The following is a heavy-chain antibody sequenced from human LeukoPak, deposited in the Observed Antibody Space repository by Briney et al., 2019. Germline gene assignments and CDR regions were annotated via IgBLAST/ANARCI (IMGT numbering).Heavy chain of an antibody. Sequence: MAGGSLRLSCAASRFNFNDYYMSWIRQAPGKGLEWLSYISSSANDKYYADSVKGRFTISRDNFKNTLSLQMNSLRPDDTAIYYCAKGLFGGYSSALDYWGQGTLVTVSS. J-gene: IGHJ4*02. CDR3: AKGLFGGYSSALDY. CDR1: RFNFNDYY. V-gene: IGHV3-11*01. D-gene: IGHD5-12*01. CDR2: ISSSANDK.